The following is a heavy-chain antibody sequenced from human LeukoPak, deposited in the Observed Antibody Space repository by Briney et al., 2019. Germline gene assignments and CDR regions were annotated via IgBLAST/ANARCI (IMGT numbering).Heavy chain of an antibody. CDR1: GFTFSSYG. D-gene: IGHD5/OR15-5a*01. V-gene: IGHV3-30*02. CDR2: IRYDGSKK. J-gene: IGHJ6*03. Sequence: GGSLRLSCAASGFTFSSYGMHWVRQAPGKGLEWVAFIRYDGSKKYYADSVKGRFTISRDNSRNTLYLQMNSLRAEDTAVYYCARVVSTSGYYYYYYMDVWGKGTAVTISS. CDR3: ARVVSTSGYYYYYYMDV.